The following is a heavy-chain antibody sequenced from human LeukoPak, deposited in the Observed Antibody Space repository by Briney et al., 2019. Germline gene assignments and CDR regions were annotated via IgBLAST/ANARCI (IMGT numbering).Heavy chain of an antibody. CDR3: ARVKQLDWAHYYYYYMGV. D-gene: IGHD1-1*01. Sequence: ASVKVSCKASGYTFIGYYMHWVRQAPGQGLEWMGWINPDSGGTNYAQKFQGRVTMTRDTSISTAYMELSRLRSDDTAVYYCARVKQLDWAHYYYYYMGVWGKGTTVTVSS. CDR2: INPDSGGT. V-gene: IGHV1-2*02. J-gene: IGHJ6*03. CDR1: GYTFIGYY.